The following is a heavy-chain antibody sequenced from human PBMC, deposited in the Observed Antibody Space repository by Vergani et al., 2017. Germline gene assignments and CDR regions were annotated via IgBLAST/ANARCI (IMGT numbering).Heavy chain of an antibody. D-gene: IGHD3-10*01. V-gene: IGHV2-5*02. Sequence: QFTLKESGPTLVKPTQTLTLTCTFSGFSLSTSGVGVGSIRQPPGKALEWLALIYWDDDKRYIPSLKSRLTITKDTSKNQVVLTMTNMDPVDTATYYCAHRDHGSWTYHNWFDPWGQGTLVTVSS. CDR1: GFSLSTSGVG. CDR2: IYWDDDK. J-gene: IGHJ5*02. CDR3: AHRDHGSWTYHNWFDP.